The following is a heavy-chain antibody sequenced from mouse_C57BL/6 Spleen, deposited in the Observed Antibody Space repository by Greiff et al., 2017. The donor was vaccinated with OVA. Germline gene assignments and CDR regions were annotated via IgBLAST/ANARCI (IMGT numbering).Heavy chain of an antibody. CDR2: INPKNGGT. J-gene: IGHJ4*01. D-gene: IGHD4-1*01. CDR1: GYTFTDYY. V-gene: IGHV1-26*01. Sequence: VQLQQSGPELVKPGASVKISGKASGYTFTDYYMNWVKQSHGKSLEWFGDINPKNGGTSYNQNFKGKATLTVDKSSSTAYMELRSLTSEDSAVYYCARGELGRAMDYWGQGTSVTVSS. CDR3: ARGELGRAMDY.